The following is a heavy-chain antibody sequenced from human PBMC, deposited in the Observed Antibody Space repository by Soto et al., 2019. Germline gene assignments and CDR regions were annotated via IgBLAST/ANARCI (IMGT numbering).Heavy chain of an antibody. CDR1: GGSISSYY. V-gene: IGHV4-59*01. D-gene: IGHD3-3*01. Sequence: ASENLSLTCTVSGGSISSYYWSWIREPPGKGLEWIGDIYYSGSTNYNPSLKSRVTISVDTSKNQFSLKLSSVTAADTAVYYCASKVGFLEWLYTDDYYGMDVWGQGTTVTVSS. CDR2: IYYSGST. J-gene: IGHJ6*02. CDR3: ASKVGFLEWLYTDDYYGMDV.